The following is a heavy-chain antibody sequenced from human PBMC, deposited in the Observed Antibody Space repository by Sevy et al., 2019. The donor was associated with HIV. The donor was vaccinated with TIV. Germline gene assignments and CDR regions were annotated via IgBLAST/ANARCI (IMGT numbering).Heavy chain of an antibody. J-gene: IGHJ4*02. CDR2: ISGSGGST. D-gene: IGHD6-6*01. Sequence: GGSLRLSCAASGFTVSRYAMSWVRQAPGKGLEWVSAISGSGGSTYYADSVKGRFTISRDNSKNTLYLKMNSLRAEYTAVDYCAKDVSARAVGYSSSSVGPSGYWGQGTLVTVSS. CDR3: AKDVSARAVGYSSSSVGPSGY. CDR1: GFTVSRYA. V-gene: IGHV3-23*01.